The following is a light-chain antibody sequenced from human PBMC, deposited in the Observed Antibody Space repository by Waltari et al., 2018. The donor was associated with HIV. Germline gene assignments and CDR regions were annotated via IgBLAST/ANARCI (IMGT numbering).Light chain of an antibody. Sequence: QSALTQPASVSGSPGQSINMSCTGSSSDIGKYDFVSWYQHNPGKAPHLIIYDVNTRPSGVSRRFSGSKSGNTASLTISGLQAEDESYYYCCSYAGGPFVFGSGTSVIVL. J-gene: IGLJ1*01. V-gene: IGLV2-23*02. CDR1: SSDIGKYDF. CDR2: DVN. CDR3: CSYAGGPFV.